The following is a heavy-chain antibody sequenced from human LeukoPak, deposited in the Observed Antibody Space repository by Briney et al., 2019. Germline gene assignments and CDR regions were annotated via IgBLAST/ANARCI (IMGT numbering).Heavy chain of an antibody. CDR1: GFTFSDYF. Sequence: GRSLRLSCAASGFTFSDYFLSWFRRAPGKGLEWISHISSSGRAIYYADSVRGRFTISRDNAQNSLYLQMNSLRDEDSAVYYCARAAYCGSDCYYYFDCWGQGTLVTVSS. D-gene: IGHD2-21*02. V-gene: IGHV3-11*01. CDR3: ARAAYCGSDCYYYFDC. J-gene: IGHJ4*02. CDR2: ISSSGRAI.